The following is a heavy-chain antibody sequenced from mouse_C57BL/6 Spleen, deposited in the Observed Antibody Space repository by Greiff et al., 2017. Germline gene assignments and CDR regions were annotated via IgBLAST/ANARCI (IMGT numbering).Heavy chain of an antibody. J-gene: IGHJ3*01. CDR1: GYTFTSYW. Sequence: QVQLKQPGAELVKPGASVKLSCKASGYTFTSYWMHWVKQRPGQGLEWIGMIYPNSGSTNYNEKFKSKATLTVDKSSSTAYMQLSSLTSEDSAVYYCARGGNCAWFAYWGQGTLVTVSA. CDR2: IYPNSGST. V-gene: IGHV1-64*01. D-gene: IGHD2-1*01. CDR3: ARGGNCAWFAY.